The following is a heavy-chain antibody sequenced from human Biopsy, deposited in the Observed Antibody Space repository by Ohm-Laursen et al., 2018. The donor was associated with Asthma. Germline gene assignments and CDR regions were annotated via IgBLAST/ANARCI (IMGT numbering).Heavy chain of an antibody. V-gene: IGHV3-30*03. CDR2: LSHDGSRQ. D-gene: IGHD6-19*01. CDR3: ARGDSSGWSHYYFDY. CDR1: GFTFRFSA. Sequence: SLRLSCSASGFTFRFSAMHWVRHAPGKGLQWVALLSHDGSRQYYSDAVKGRFTISRDFSKNTLHLQMHRLRVEDTAVYYCARGDSSGWSHYYFDYWGQGTLVTVSS. J-gene: IGHJ4*02.